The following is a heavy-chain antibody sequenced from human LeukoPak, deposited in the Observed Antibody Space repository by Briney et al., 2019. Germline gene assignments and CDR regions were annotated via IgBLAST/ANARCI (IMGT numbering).Heavy chain of an antibody. J-gene: IGHJ4*02. CDR1: GFTFSSYG. V-gene: IGHV3-30*02. Sequence: TGGSLRLSCAASGFTFSSYGMHWVRQAPGKGLEWVAFIRYDGSNKYYADSVKGRFTISRDNSKNTLYLRMNSLRAEDTAVYYCAKDGMYSSGWGASFFDYWGQGTLVTVSS. CDR3: AKDGMYSSGWGASFFDY. D-gene: IGHD6-19*01. CDR2: IRYDGSNK.